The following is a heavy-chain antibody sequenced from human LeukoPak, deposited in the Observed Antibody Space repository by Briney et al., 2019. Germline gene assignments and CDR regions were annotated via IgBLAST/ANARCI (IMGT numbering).Heavy chain of an antibody. CDR1: GGSISSYY. D-gene: IGHD2-2*01. CDR2: IYYSGGT. Sequence: PSETLSLTCTVSGGSISSYYWSWIRQPPGKGLEWIGYIYYSGGTNYNPSLKSRVTISVDTSKNQFSLKLSSVTAADTAVYYCARPVGCSSTSCITPLFDPWGQGTLVTVSS. CDR3: ARPVGCSSTSCITPLFDP. J-gene: IGHJ5*02. V-gene: IGHV4-59*01.